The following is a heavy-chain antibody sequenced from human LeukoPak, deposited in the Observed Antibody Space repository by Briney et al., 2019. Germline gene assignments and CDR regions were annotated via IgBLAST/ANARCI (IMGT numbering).Heavy chain of an antibody. V-gene: IGHV3-23*01. CDR3: AKAGNRGQYYFDY. J-gene: IGHJ4*02. Sequence: AGGSLRLSCAASGVTFSSYAMSWVRQAPGKGLEWVSAISGSGGSTYYADSVKGRFTISRDNSKNTLYLQMNSLRAEDTAVYYCAKAGNRGQYYFDYWGQGTLVTVSS. CDR1: GVTFSSYA. CDR2: ISGSGGST. D-gene: IGHD7-27*01.